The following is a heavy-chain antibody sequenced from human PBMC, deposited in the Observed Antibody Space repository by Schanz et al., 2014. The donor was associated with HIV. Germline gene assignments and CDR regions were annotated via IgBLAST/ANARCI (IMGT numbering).Heavy chain of an antibody. CDR2: ISGTDGSR. J-gene: IGHJ6*02. CDR1: GFTFRSND. CDR3: AKSRGDSWPYGMDV. Sequence: EVQLVESGGAWVQPGGSLRLSCAASGFTFRSNDMSWVRQAPGKGLEWVSGISGTDGSRSYADSVKGRFTISRDNSRNTLSLEMNSLRVEDTAVYYCAKSRGDSWPYGMDVWGQGTTVTVSS. V-gene: IGHV3-23*04. D-gene: IGHD4-17*01.